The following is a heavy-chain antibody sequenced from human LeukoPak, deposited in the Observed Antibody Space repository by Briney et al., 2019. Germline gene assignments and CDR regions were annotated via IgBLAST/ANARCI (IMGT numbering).Heavy chain of an antibody. J-gene: IGHJ4*02. CDR1: GFTFSSDA. CDR3: AKNKDWNDEELDY. CDR2: ISGSGGST. Sequence: PGGSLRLSCAPPGFTFSSDAISWVRQAPGKGRGWVSAISGSGGSTYYADSVKGRFTISRDNSKNTLYLQMNSLRAEDTAVYYCAKNKDWNDEELDYWGQGTLVTVSS. V-gene: IGHV3-23*01. D-gene: IGHD1-1*01.